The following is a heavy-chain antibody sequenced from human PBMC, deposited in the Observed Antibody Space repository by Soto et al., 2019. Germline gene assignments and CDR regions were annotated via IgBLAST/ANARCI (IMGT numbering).Heavy chain of an antibody. D-gene: IGHD3-22*01. CDR1: RVTVNSSV. CDR3: TTDSYFTLKLVRFDY. Sequence: RLACASCRVTVNSSVMPLALQATGKGLEWVSAIGTAGDTYYPGSVKGRFTISRENAKNSLYLQMNSLKTEDTAVYYCTTDSYFTLKLVRFDYWGLGTLVTVSS. V-gene: IGHV3-13*01. J-gene: IGHJ4*01. CDR2: IGTAGDT.